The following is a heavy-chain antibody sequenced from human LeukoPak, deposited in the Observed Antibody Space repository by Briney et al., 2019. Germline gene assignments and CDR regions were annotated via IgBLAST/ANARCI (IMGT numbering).Heavy chain of an antibody. D-gene: IGHD3/OR15-3a*01. V-gene: IGHV3-66*03. CDR2: IRDSGEA. CDR1: GFTVSSNY. Sequence: GGSLRLSCAASGFTVSSNYMSWVRQAPGKGLEWVGLIRDSGEAFYADFARGRFAISRDESENTLYLQMNSLRVEDTAVYFCARDRAANQDWVEFDPWGQGTPVIASS. J-gene: IGHJ5*02. CDR3: ARDRAANQDWVEFDP.